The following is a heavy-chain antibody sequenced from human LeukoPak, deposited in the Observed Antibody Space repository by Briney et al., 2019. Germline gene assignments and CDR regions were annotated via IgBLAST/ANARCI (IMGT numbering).Heavy chain of an antibody. D-gene: IGHD5-24*01. Sequence: SETLSLTCIVSGGSISSSSYYWAWIRQPPGKGLEWIGSIYYNGATYYNPSLKSRVTISVDTSKNQFSLKLSSVTAADTAVYYCARQRDGYKRIPFDYWGQGTLVTVSS. CDR3: ARQRDGYKRIPFDY. CDR2: IYYNGAT. J-gene: IGHJ4*02. V-gene: IGHV4-39*01. CDR1: GGSISSSSYY.